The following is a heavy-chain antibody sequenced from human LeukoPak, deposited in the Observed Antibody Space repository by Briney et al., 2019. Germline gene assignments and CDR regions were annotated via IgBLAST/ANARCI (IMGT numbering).Heavy chain of an antibody. CDR2: ISNDETDR. CDR1: GFTFSNFG. V-gene: IGHV3-30*03. Sequence: GGSLRLSCAASGFTFSNFGMHWVRQAPGRGLEWVAVISNDETDRYYADSVKGRFTIFRDNSKNTLYLQMNSLRPEDSAVYYCARARGVIHYFDYWGQGTLVTVSS. CDR3: ARARGVIHYFDY. J-gene: IGHJ4*02. D-gene: IGHD3-16*02.